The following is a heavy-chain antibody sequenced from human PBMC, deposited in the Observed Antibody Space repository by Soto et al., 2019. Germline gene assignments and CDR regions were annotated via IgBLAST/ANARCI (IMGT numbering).Heavy chain of an antibody. CDR2: IKQDGSEK. CDR1: GFTFSSYW. Sequence: GGSLRLSCAASGFTFSSYWMSWVRQAPGKGLEWVANIKQDGSEKYYVDSVKGRFTISRDNAKNSLYLQMNSLRAEDTAVYYCARADGDYVSIFYYYYMDVWGKGTTVTVSS. J-gene: IGHJ6*03. V-gene: IGHV3-7*01. D-gene: IGHD4-17*01. CDR3: ARADGDYVSIFYYYYMDV.